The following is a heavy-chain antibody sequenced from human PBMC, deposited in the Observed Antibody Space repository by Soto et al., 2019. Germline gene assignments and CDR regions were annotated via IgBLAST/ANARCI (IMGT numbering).Heavy chain of an antibody. V-gene: IGHV4-30-4*01. CDR3: ARGAAAWSAPYYFDY. CDR1: GGSIRSGDYY. Sequence: SETLSLTCTFSGGSIRSGDYYWSWIRQPPGKGLEWIGYIYYSGSTYYNPSLKSRVTISVDTSKNQFSLKLSSVTAADTAVYYCARGAAAWSAPYYFDYWGQGTLVTVSS. D-gene: IGHD6-25*01. CDR2: IYYSGST. J-gene: IGHJ4*02.